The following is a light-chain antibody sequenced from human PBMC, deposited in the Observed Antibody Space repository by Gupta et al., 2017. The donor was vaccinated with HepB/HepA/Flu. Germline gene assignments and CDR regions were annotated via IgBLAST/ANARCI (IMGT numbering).Light chain of an antibody. CDR1: QHVDSTS. CDR3: HQYGTSPPKCT. J-gene: IGKJ2*02. CDR2: ASS. V-gene: IGKV3-20*01. Sequence: DIVLTQSPGTLSLSPGQRATLSCRASQHVDSTSLAWYQQKPGQAPRLLMYASSTRATGIPDRFSGSGSGTDFTLTISRLEPEDFAVYYCHQYGTSPPKCTFGQGTKLEIK.